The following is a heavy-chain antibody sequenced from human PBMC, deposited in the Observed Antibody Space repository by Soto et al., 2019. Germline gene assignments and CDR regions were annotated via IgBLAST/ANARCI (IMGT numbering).Heavy chain of an antibody. Sequence: ASVKVSCKASGGTFSTHAIIWVRQAPGHGLEWMGGIIPISGTTYYTQKFQGRVTITADEPTSTAFMELSSLKSEDTAVFYCARGYCSGGNCYSGMDVWGQGTMVTVSS. J-gene: IGHJ6*02. CDR3: ARGYCSGGNCYSGMDV. D-gene: IGHD2-15*01. V-gene: IGHV1-69*13. CDR2: IIPISGTT. CDR1: GGTFSTHA.